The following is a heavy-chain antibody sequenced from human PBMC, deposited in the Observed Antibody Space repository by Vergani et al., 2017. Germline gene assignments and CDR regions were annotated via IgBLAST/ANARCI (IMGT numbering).Heavy chain of an antibody. J-gene: IGHJ6*03. V-gene: IGHV1-69*08. Sequence: QVQLVQSGAEVKKPGSSVKVSCKASGATFRSNTISWVRQVPGQGLEWMGRIIPVLGKTKYAQDFQGRLTITADTSTSTAYMELTSLRSQDTAVYYCARDERTRYCSSTSCYYYYYYMDVWGKGTTVTVSS. CDR2: IIPVLGKT. D-gene: IGHD2-2*01. CDR3: ARDERTRYCSSTSCYYYYYYMDV. CDR1: GATFRSNT.